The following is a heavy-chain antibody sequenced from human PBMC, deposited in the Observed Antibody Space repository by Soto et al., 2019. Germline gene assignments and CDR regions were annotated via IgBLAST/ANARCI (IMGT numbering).Heavy chain of an antibody. CDR3: ARLDFWSGYRFDP. V-gene: IGHV4-34*01. CDR2: INHSGST. J-gene: IGHJ5*02. D-gene: IGHD3-3*01. Sequence: PSETLSLTCAVYGGSFSGYYWSWIRQPPGKGLEWIGEINHSGSTNYNPSLKSRVTISVDTSKNQFSLKLSSVTAADTAVYYCARLDFWSGYRFDPWGQGTLVT. CDR1: GGSFSGYY.